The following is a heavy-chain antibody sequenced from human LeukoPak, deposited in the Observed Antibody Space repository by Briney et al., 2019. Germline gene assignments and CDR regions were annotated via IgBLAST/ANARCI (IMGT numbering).Heavy chain of an antibody. V-gene: IGHV4-4*07. Sequence: SETLSLTCTVSGGSISSYYWSWIRQPAGKGLEWIGRIYTSGSTNYNPSLKSRVTMSVDTSKNQFSLKLSSVTAADTAVYYCARRPLRYFLYYFDYWGQGTLVTVSS. CDR2: IYTSGST. D-gene: IGHD3-9*01. CDR1: GGSISSYY. CDR3: ARRPLRYFLYYFDY. J-gene: IGHJ4*02.